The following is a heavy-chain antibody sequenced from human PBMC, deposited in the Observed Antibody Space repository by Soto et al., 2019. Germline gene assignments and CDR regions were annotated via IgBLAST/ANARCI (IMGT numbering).Heavy chain of an antibody. Sequence: EVQLLDSGGGLVQPGGSLRLSCAASGFTFSSYAMSWVRQAPGKGLEWVSAISPSGGSTYYADSVKGRSTISRDNSKNTLYLQMNSLRAEDTAVYYCAKAGARSGYYECFDYWGQGTLVTVSS. V-gene: IGHV3-23*01. CDR1: GFTFSSYA. D-gene: IGHD3-3*01. J-gene: IGHJ4*02. CDR2: ISPSGGST. CDR3: AKAGARSGYYECFDY.